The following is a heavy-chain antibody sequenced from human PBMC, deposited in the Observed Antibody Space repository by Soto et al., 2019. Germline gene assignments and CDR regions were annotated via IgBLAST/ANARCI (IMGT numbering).Heavy chain of an antibody. Sequence: GASVKVSCKVSGYTLTELSMHWVRQAPGKGLEWMGGFDPEDGETIYAQKFQGRVTMTEDTSTDTAYMELSSLRSEDTAVCYCATVLYDILTGYPPQRWSTFDYWGQGTLVTVSS. CDR1: GYTLTELS. CDR3: ATVLYDILTGYPPQRWSTFDY. V-gene: IGHV1-24*01. J-gene: IGHJ4*02. CDR2: FDPEDGET. D-gene: IGHD3-9*01.